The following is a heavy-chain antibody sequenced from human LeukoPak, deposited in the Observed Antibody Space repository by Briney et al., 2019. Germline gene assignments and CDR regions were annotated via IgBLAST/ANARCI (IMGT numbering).Heavy chain of an antibody. Sequence: SETLSLTCSVSGGVIISSTYYWGWIRQPPGKGLEWIGSIHSDGSTYYNPSLKSRVTISIHTSETQFSLKLTSVTAADTAMYFCATSYYDSGKNLHFWGQGTLVTVSS. D-gene: IGHD3-3*01. CDR1: GGVIISSTYY. V-gene: IGHV4-39*01. CDR3: ATSYYDSGKNLHF. J-gene: IGHJ4*02. CDR2: IHSDGST.